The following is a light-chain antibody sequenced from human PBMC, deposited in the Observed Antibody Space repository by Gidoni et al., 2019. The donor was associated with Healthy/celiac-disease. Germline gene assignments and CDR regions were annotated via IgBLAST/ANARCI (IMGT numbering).Light chain of an antibody. V-gene: IGKV3-20*01. CDR2: GAS. J-gene: IGKJ3*01. CDR3: QQYGSSRFT. CDR1: QSVSSSY. Sequence: EIGLTQSPGTLSLSPGERATLSCRASQSVSSSYLALYQQKPGQAPRLLIYGASSRATGIPDRFSGSGSGTDFTLTISRLEPEDFAVYYCQQYGSSRFTFGPGTKVDIK.